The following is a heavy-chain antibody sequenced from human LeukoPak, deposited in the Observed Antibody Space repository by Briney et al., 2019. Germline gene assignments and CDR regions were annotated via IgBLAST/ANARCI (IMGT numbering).Heavy chain of an antibody. Sequence: SETLSLTCAVYGGSFSGYYWSWIRQPPGKGLEWIGEVNHSGSTNYNPSLKSRVAISVDTSKNQFSLKLSSVTAADTAVYYCARQAPRDSSGYYLLQFGAFDIWGQGTMVTVSS. CDR2: VNHSGST. CDR1: GGSFSGYY. D-gene: IGHD3-22*01. J-gene: IGHJ3*02. V-gene: IGHV4-34*01. CDR3: ARQAPRDSSGYYLLQFGAFDI.